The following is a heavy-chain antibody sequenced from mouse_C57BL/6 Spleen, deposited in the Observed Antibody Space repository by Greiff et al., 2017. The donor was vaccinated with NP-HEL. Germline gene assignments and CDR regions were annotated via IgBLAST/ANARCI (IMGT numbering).Heavy chain of an antibody. CDR2: IHPNSGST. CDR1: GYTFTSYW. Sequence: QVQLQQPGAELVKPGASVKLSCKASGYTFTSYWMHWVKQRPGQGLEWIGMIHPNSGSTNYNEKFKSKATLTVDKSSSTAYMQHSSLTSEDSAVYYCARSTTWDWFAYWGQGTLVTVSA. CDR3: ARSTTWDWFAY. V-gene: IGHV1-64*01. D-gene: IGHD4-1*01. J-gene: IGHJ3*01.